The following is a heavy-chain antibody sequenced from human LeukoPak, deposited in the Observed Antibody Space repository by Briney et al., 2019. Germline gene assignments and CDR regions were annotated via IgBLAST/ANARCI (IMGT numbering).Heavy chain of an antibody. CDR3: VTLIGAGYYGF. V-gene: IGHV3-15*01. D-gene: IGHD2-21*01. CDR1: AFTFSHAW. CDR2: IISKTEAGTT. Sequence: GSLRHSCADSAFTFSHAWMSWVRQAPGKGLEWVGRIISKTEAGTTDCAAPVKGRFTRSRDDSRITLFLQMNRPKDEDTDVYYCVTLIGAGYYGFWGQGTLVTVSS. J-gene: IGHJ4*02.